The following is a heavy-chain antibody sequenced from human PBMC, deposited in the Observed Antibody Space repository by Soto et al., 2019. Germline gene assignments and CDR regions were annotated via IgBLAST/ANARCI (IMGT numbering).Heavy chain of an antibody. V-gene: IGHV3-23*01. CDR3: APNIWFGELYY. J-gene: IGHJ4*02. CDR1: GFTFSSYA. CDR2: ISGSGGST. Sequence: EVQLLESGGGLVQPGGSLRLSCAASGFTFSSYAMSWVRQAPGKGLEWVSAISGSGGSTYYADSVKGRFTISRDNSKNTLSLQMDILRADDTAVYYCAPNIWFGELYYCGQGTLVTVSS. D-gene: IGHD3-10*01.